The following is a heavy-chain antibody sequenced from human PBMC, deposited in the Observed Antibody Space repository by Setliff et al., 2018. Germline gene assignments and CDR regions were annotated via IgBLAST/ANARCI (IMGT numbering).Heavy chain of an antibody. CDR2: INPSGGGT. CDR1: GGTFSSYA. Sequence: ASVKVSCKASGGTFSSYAISWVRQAPGQRLEWMGLINPSGGGTIYARKFQGRVTMARETSTSTVYMELSGLRSEDTAVYYCARVYLAGSGWDKANALDIWGQGTMVTVSS. V-gene: IGHV1-46*03. J-gene: IGHJ3*02. CDR3: ARVYLAGSGWDKANALDI. D-gene: IGHD6-19*01.